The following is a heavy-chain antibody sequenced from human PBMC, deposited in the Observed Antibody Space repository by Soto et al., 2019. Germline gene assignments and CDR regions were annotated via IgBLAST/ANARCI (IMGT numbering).Heavy chain of an antibody. CDR2: INPNSGGT. D-gene: IGHD6-13*01. V-gene: IGHV1-2*02. Sequence: QVQLVQSGAEVKKPGASVKVSCKASGFTFSAYYIYWVRQAPGQGLEWIGWINPNSGGTNNAQKFQGRVTMTRDTSTSTIFMGLSAPIPYDTAVYYCARSLLDEYSSSWRSAYYGMDVWGQGTKVNVS. J-gene: IGHJ6*02. CDR1: GFTFSAYY. CDR3: ARSLLDEYSSSWRSAYYGMDV.